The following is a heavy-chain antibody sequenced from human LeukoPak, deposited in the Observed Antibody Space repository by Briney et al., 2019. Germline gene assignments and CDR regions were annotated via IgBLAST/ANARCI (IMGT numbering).Heavy chain of an antibody. CDR3: ATSADSPGNS. CDR2: LKQDGSAK. V-gene: IGHV3-7*01. CDR1: GFTFSRYW. J-gene: IGHJ4*02. Sequence: GGSLRLSCAASGFTFSRYWMSWVRQAPGKGLEWVANLKQDGSAKYYVDSVKDRFTISRDNAKNSLYLQMTNLRAEDTAIYYCATSADSPGNSWGQGTLITVSS. D-gene: IGHD4-23*01.